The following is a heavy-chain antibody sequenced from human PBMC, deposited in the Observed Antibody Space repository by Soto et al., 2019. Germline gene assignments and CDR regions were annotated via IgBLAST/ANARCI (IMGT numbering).Heavy chain of an antibody. J-gene: IGHJ3*02. CDR2: INHSGST. Sequence: SETLSLTCAVYGGSFSGYYWSWIRQPPGKGLEWIGEINHSGSTNYNPSLKSRVTISVDTSKNQFSLKLSSVTAADTAVYYCARSYNWNYAFDIWGQGTMVTVSS. D-gene: IGHD1-7*01. CDR3: ARSYNWNYAFDI. V-gene: IGHV4-34*01. CDR1: GGSFSGYY.